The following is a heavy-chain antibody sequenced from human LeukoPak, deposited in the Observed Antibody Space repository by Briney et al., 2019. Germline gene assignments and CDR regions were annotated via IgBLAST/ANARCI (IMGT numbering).Heavy chain of an antibody. CDR1: GGSISSSSYY. D-gene: IGHD1-1*01. CDR3: ARDLGTRLDY. Sequence: SETLSLTCTVSGGSISSSSYYWRWIRQPPGKGLEWIGSIYYSGSSYYNPSLKSRVTISVDTSKDQFSLKLSSVTAADTAVYYCARDLGTRLDYWGQGTLVTVPS. V-gene: IGHV4-39*07. J-gene: IGHJ4*02. CDR2: IYYSGSS.